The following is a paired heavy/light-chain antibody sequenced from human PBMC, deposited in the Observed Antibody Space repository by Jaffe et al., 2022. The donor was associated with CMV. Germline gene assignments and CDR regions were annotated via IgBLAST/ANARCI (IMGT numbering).Light chain of an antibody. V-gene: IGKV3-11*01. CDR3: QQRSNWPLT. J-gene: IGKJ4*01. Sequence: EIVLTQSPATLSLFPGERATLSCRASQRVSSYLAWYQQKPGQAPRLLIYDASNRATGIPVRFSGSGSGTDFTLTISSLEPEDFAVYYCQQRSNWPLTFGGGTKVEIK. CDR1: QRVSSY. CDR2: DAS.
Heavy chain of an antibody. D-gene: IGHD1-7*01. J-gene: IGHJ5*02. CDR2: INPNGGGT. CDR1: GYSFANYY. CDR3: ARIFYITGTNWFDP. V-gene: IGHV1-2*02. Sequence: QVQLVQSGAEVKKPGASVKVSCKASGYSFANYYMHWVRQAPGQGLEWMGWINPNGGGTNYAQKFQGRVTMTRDTSISTAYMELSRLRSDDTAVYYCARIFYITGTNWFDPWGQGTLVTVSS.